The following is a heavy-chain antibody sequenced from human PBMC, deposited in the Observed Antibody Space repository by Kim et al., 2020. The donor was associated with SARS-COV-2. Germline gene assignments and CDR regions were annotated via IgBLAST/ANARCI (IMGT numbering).Heavy chain of an antibody. Sequence: SETLSLTCAVYGGSFSGYYWSWIRQPPGKGLEWIGEINHSGSTNYNPSLKSRVTISVDTSKNQFSLKLSSVTAADTAVYYCARSSIYYYYGMDVWGQGTTVTVSS. J-gene: IGHJ6*02. V-gene: IGHV4-34*01. D-gene: IGHD2-21*01. CDR1: GGSFSGYY. CDR2: INHSGST. CDR3: ARSSIYYYYGMDV.